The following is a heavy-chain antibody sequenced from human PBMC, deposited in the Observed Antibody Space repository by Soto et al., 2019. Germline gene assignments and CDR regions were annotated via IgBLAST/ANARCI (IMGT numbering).Heavy chain of an antibody. D-gene: IGHD6-13*01. CDR1: GFTFSSYA. Sequence: PGGSLRLSCAASGFTFSSYAMSWVRQAPGKGLEWVSAISGSGGSTYYADSVKGRFTISRDNSKNTLYLQMNSLRAEDTAVYYCAKDPPHSSSWSNWFDPWGQGTLVTVSS. CDR2: ISGSGGST. CDR3: AKDPPHSSSWSNWFDP. V-gene: IGHV3-23*01. J-gene: IGHJ5*02.